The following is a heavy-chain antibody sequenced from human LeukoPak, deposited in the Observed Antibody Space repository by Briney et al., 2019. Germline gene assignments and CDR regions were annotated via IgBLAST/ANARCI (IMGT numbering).Heavy chain of an antibody. CDR2: IFGDSKEI. Sequence: GGSLRLSCAASGITFSTYPMIWVRQVPGKGLEWVSVIFGDSKEIHYADSVKGRFTISRDNSKNTLFLQMNSLRSEDTAVYYCANYVQRLAPSDYWGQGTLVTVSS. CDR1: GITFSTYP. J-gene: IGHJ4*02. V-gene: IGHV3-23*01. CDR3: ANYVQRLAPSDY. D-gene: IGHD3-10*02.